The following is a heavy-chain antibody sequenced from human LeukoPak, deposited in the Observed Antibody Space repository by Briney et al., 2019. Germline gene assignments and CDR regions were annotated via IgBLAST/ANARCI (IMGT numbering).Heavy chain of an antibody. CDR3: AKGRYCSGGSCPHDAFDI. V-gene: IGHV3-74*01. J-gene: IGHJ3*02. CDR2: INSDGSST. Sequence: SGGSLRLSCAASGFTFSSYWMHWVRQAPGKGLVWVSRINSDGSSTSYADSVKGRFTISRDNAKNTLYLQMNSLRAEDTAEYYCAKGRYCSGGSCPHDAFDIWGQGTMVTVSS. D-gene: IGHD2-15*01. CDR1: GFTFSSYW.